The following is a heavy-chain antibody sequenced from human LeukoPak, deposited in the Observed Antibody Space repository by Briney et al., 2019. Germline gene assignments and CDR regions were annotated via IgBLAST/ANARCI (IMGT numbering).Heavy chain of an antibody. CDR2: IKQDGSEK. V-gene: IGHV3-7*05. CDR3: ARDRITIFGGVDY. J-gene: IGHJ4*02. CDR1: GGSFSGYY. Sequence: ETLSLTCAVYGGSFSGYYWSWVRQAPGKGLEWVANIKQDGSEKYYVDSVKGRFTISRDNAKNSLYLQMNSLRAEDTAVYYCARDRITIFGGVDYWGQGTLVTVSS. D-gene: IGHD3-3*01.